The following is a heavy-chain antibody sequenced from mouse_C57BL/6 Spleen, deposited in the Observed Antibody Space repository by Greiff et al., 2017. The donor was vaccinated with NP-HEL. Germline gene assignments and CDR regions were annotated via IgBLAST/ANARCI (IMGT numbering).Heavy chain of an antibody. D-gene: IGHD1-1*01. V-gene: IGHV5-17*01. CDR3: ARREFITTLMDY. J-gene: IGHJ4*01. CDR1: GFTFSDYG. CDR2: ISSGSSTI. Sequence: EVKLQESGAGLVKPGASLKLSCAASGFTFSDYGMHWVRQAPEKGLEWVAYISSGSSTIYYADTVKGRFTIARDNAKNTLFLQMTSLGSEDTAVYYCARREFITTLMDYWGQGTSVTVSS.